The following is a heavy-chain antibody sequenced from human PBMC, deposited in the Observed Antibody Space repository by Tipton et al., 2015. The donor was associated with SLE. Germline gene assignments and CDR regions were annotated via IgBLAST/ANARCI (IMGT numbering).Heavy chain of an antibody. CDR1: GGSISGYY. J-gene: IGHJ2*01. CDR3: ERDRYCGAGSCFDWYFDL. CDR2: IHYRGST. D-gene: IGHD2-15*01. Sequence: TLSLTCTVSGGSISGYYWSWVRQPPGQGLEWIGYIHYRGSTNYNPSLKSRVTISLDTSENQFSLKLSSVTAADTAVYYCERDRYCGAGSCFDWYFDLWGHGALIAVSS. V-gene: IGHV4-59*01.